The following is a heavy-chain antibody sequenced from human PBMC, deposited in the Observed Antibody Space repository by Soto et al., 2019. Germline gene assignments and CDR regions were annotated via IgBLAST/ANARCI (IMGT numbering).Heavy chain of an antibody. J-gene: IGHJ4*02. CDR3: ARDYTYYGSGSYLGY. D-gene: IGHD3-10*01. CDR1: GFTFSSYG. Sequence: GGSLRLSCAASGFTFSSYGMHWVRQAPGKGLEWVAVIWYDGSNKYYADSVKGRFTISRDNSKNTLYLQMNSLRAEDTAVYYCARDYTYYGSGSYLGYWGQGTLVTVSS. V-gene: IGHV3-33*01. CDR2: IWYDGSNK.